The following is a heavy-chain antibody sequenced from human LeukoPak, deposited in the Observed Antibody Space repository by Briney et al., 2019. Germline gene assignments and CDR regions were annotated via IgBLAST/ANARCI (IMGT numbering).Heavy chain of an antibody. CDR3: ARLDGYNWDY. CDR2: IYYSGST. CDR1: GGSISSYY. V-gene: IGHV4-59*01. D-gene: IGHD5-24*01. Sequence: SSETLSLTCTVSGGSISSYYWSWIRQPPGKGLEWIGYIYYSGSTNYNPSLKSRVTISVDTSKNQFSLKLSSVTAADTAVYYCARLDGYNWDYWGQGTLVTVSS. J-gene: IGHJ4*02.